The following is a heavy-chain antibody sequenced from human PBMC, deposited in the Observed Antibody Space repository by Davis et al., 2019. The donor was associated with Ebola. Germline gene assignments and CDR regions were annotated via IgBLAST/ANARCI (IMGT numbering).Heavy chain of an antibody. J-gene: IGHJ3*02. CDR1: GYTFTSYY. Sequence: ASVKVSCKASGYTFTSYYMHWVRHAPGHGLEWMGMINPSGGTKSYAQKFQGRVTMTRDTSTSTVYMELNSLRSEDTAVYYCARFGHYYDSSGYYSLAFDIWGQGTMVTVSS. D-gene: IGHD3-22*01. CDR2: INPSGGTK. V-gene: IGHV1-46*01. CDR3: ARFGHYYDSSGYYSLAFDI.